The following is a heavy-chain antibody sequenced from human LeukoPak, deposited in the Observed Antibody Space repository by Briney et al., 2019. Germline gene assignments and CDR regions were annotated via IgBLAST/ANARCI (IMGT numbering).Heavy chain of an antibody. CDR2: ISHDGTR. CDR1: GGSIDITNY. Sequence: SETLSLTCGVSGGSIDITNYWSWVRQAPGKGPEWIGEISHDGTRNYNPSLRSRVAMSFDRANNYFSLSLTAVTAADTALYYCTRESRPFCPFAFWGQGVMVTVSS. V-gene: IGHV4-4*02. CDR3: TRESRPFCPFAF. J-gene: IGHJ4*02. D-gene: IGHD2-2*01.